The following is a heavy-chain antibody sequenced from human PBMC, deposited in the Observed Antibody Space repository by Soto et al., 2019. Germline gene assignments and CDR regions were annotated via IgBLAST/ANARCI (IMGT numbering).Heavy chain of an antibody. V-gene: IGHV3-30*04. CDR1: GFIFKNYA. J-gene: IGHJ4*02. Sequence: GGSLRLSCAVSGFIFKNYALNWVRQAPGKGLEWVASITRDGYNKYYADSVKGRFTISRDNSKNTLSLQMTALRVEDSSVYYCTKSSGGSASVGMDYWGPGTLVTVSS. CDR3: TKSSGGSASVGMDY. CDR2: ITRDGYNK. D-gene: IGHD2-15*01.